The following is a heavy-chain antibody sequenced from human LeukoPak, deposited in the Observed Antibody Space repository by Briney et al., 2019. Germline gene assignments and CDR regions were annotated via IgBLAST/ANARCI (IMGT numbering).Heavy chain of an antibody. J-gene: IGHJ6*03. Sequence: SETLSLTCAVYGGSFSGYYWSWIRQPPGKGLEWIGEINNSGSTNYNPSLKSRVTISVDTSKNQFSLKLSSVTAADTAVYYCARGGGSLAYYYYYYYMDVWGKGTTVTISS. V-gene: IGHV4-34*01. CDR2: INNSGST. CDR3: ARGGGSLAYYYYYYYMDV. D-gene: IGHD2-15*01. CDR1: GGSFSGYY.